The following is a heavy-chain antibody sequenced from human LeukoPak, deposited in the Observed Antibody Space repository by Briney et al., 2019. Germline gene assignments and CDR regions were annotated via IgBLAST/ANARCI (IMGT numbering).Heavy chain of an antibody. CDR1: GFTVSSNY. CDR2: IYSGGST. D-gene: IGHD3-22*01. J-gene: IGHJ4*02. CDR3: AREDSSGLYFDY. V-gene: IGHV3-53*01. Sequence: GGSLRLSCAASGFTVSSNYMSWVRQAPGKGLEWVSVIYSGGSTYYADSVKGRFTISRDNSKNTLYLQMNSLRAGDTAVYYCAREDSSGLYFDYWGQGTLVTVSS.